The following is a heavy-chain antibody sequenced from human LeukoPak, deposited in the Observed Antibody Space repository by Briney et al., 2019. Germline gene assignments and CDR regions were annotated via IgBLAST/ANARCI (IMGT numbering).Heavy chain of an antibody. CDR3: ARDLNY. CDR1: GFTVINNY. J-gene: IGHJ4*02. Sequence: GGSLRLSCAASGFTVINNYMSWVRQAPGKGLEWVSIIDTGVNTYYADSVKGRFTTSRDNSKNTLYLQTNSLRAEDTAMYYCARDLNYWGQGTLVTVSS. CDR2: IDTGVNT. V-gene: IGHV3-53*01.